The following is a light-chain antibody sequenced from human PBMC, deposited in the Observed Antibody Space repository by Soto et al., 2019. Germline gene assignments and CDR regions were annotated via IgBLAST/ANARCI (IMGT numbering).Light chain of an antibody. CDR3: LQQNNYPLS. Sequence: DIQMTQSPTTLSASVVDRVSITCRASQSIRKKLAWYQQKPGKATKRLIYVEASLQGGVPSRFRGSGTGTGFTFTVTSFQLDDFATYTCLQQNNYPLSSGGGTKVDIK. J-gene: IGKJ4*01. CDR2: VEA. CDR1: QSIRKK. V-gene: IGKV1-17*01.